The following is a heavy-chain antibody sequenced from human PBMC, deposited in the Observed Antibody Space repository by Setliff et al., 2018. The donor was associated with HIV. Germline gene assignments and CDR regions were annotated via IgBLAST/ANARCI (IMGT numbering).Heavy chain of an antibody. V-gene: IGHV4-4*02. D-gene: IGHD6-19*01. J-gene: IGHJ4*02. CDR3: ARGRKKTLAVSGTRYFDF. CDR1: GGSISSDNW. Sequence: SETLSLTCAVSGGSISSDNWWTWVRQPPGKGLEWIGEIYHSEYTNYNASLKSRVSMSVDKSKNQSSLKLTSVTAADMGVYYCARGRKKTLAVSGTRYFDFWGQGTLVTVSS. CDR2: IYHSEYT.